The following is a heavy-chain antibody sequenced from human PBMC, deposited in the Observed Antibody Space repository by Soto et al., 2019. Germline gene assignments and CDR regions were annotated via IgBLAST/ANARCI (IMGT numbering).Heavy chain of an antibody. Sequence: WXSVKVSFKASCYTFTSYGISWVRQAPGQGLEWMGWISAYNGNTNYAQKLQGRVTMTTDTSTSTAYMELRSLRSDDTAVYYCAREGGYCSSTSCYLDYWGQGTLVTVSS. D-gene: IGHD2-2*01. J-gene: IGHJ4*02. CDR2: ISAYNGNT. CDR3: AREGGYCSSTSCYLDY. CDR1: CYTFTSYG. V-gene: IGHV1-18*01.